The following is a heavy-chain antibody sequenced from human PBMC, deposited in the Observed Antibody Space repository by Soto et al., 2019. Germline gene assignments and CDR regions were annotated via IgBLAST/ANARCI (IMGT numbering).Heavy chain of an antibody. V-gene: IGHV3-33*01. J-gene: IGHJ4*02. CDR2: IWFDGSNK. CDR1: GFTFSSYG. CDR3: ATTGPY. Sequence: GGSLRLSCAASGFTFSSYGMHWVRQAPGKGLEWVAVIWFDGSNKFYAGPVKGRFTISRDNSKNTVSLQMNSLRDEDSAAYYCATTGPYWGQGTLVTVSS.